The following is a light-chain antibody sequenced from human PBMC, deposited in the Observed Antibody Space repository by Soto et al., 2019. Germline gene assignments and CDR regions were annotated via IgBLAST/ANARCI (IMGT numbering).Light chain of an antibody. J-gene: IGLJ2*01. CDR3: GADHGSGSNFVGL. CDR2: VGTGGIVG. Sequence: QSVLTQPPSASASLGASVTLTCTLSSGYSNYKVDWYQQRPGRGPRFVMRVGTGGIVGSKGDGIPDRFSVLGSGLNRYLTIKNIQEEDESDYHCGADHGSGSNFVGLFGGGTKLTVL. V-gene: IGLV9-49*01. CDR1: SGYSNYK.